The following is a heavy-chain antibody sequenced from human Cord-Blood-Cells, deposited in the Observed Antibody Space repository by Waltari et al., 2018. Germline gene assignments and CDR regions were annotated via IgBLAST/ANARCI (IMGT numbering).Heavy chain of an antibody. V-gene: IGHV3-30*18. Sequence: QVQLVESGGGVVQPGRSLRLSWAASGSPFSRSGIHWVRQAPAKGLEWVAVISYDGSNKYYADSVKGRFTISRDNSKNTLYLQMNSLRAEDTAVYYCAKGITGTIDYWGQGTLVTVSS. CDR1: GSPFSRSG. CDR3: AKGITGTIDY. D-gene: IGHD1-7*01. J-gene: IGHJ4*02. CDR2: ISYDGSNK.